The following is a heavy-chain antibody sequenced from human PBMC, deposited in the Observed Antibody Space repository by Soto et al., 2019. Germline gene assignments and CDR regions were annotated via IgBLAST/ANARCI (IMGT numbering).Heavy chain of an antibody. Sequence: GGSLRLSCAASGFTFDDYAMHWVRQAPGKGLEWVSGISWNSGSIGYADSVKGRFTISRDNAKNSLYLQMNSLRAEDTALYHCAKDINHSGSPRAFDIWGQGTMVT. J-gene: IGHJ3*02. CDR3: AKDINHSGSPRAFDI. V-gene: IGHV3-9*01. D-gene: IGHD1-26*01. CDR2: ISWNSGSI. CDR1: GFTFDDYA.